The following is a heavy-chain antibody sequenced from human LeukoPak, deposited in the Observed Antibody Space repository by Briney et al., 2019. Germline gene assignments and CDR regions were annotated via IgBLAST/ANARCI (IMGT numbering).Heavy chain of an antibody. D-gene: IGHD5/OR15-5a*01. CDR2: ISYDGSNK. CDR3: ASFFYELT. Sequence: GGSLRLSCAASGFTFSTYAVHWVRQAPGKGLEWVAVISYDGSNKYYTDSVKGRFTISRDNAKNSLYLQMNSLRAEDTAVYYCASFFYELTWGQGTLVTVSS. V-gene: IGHV3-30-3*01. J-gene: IGHJ5*02. CDR1: GFTFSTYA.